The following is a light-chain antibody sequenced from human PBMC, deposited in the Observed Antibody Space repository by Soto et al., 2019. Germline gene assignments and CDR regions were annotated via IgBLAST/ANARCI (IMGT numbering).Light chain of an antibody. CDR1: QSVSSN. CDR2: GAS. CDR3: QQYNKWPLT. Sequence: DIVLTQSPGTLSLSPGERVTLSCRASQSVSSNLAWYQQKPGQAPRLLMYGASTRATGIPARFSGSGSGTEFTLTISSLQSEDCAVYYCQQYNKWPLTFGGGTKVDIK. V-gene: IGKV3D-15*01. J-gene: IGKJ4*01.